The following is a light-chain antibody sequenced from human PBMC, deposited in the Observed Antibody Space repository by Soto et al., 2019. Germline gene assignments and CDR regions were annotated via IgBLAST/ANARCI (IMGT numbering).Light chain of an antibody. V-gene: IGKV1-39*01. J-gene: IGKJ4*01. Sequence: DIQLTESPSYRAASVGERVTTSCRARQNNYTYLNWDQQKPGKAPKLLIFAASTLQSVVPSRFSGSGSGSEFSLTISSLQPEDFATYYCQHSYSNTLSFGGGTRV. CDR1: QNNYTY. CDR2: AAS. CDR3: QHSYSNTLS.